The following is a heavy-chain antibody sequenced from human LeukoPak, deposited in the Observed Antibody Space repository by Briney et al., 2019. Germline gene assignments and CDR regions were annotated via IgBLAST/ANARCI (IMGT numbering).Heavy chain of an antibody. Sequence: GGSLRLSCAASGFTFGAYGMSWFRQAPGKGLEWVGFIRSKTYGGTAEYAASVKGRFTISRDDSKSIAYLQMNSLKAEDTAVCYCSRGLGSGNPVDIWGQGTMVTVS. D-gene: IGHD3-10*01. J-gene: IGHJ3*02. CDR3: SRGLGSGNPVDI. CDR2: IRSKTYGGTA. CDR1: GFTFGAYG. V-gene: IGHV3-49*03.